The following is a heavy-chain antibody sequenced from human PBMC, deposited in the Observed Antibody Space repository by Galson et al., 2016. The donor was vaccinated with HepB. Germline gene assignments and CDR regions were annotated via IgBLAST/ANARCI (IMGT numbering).Heavy chain of an antibody. CDR3: ARGSWGGSFHFNY. Sequence: ETLSLTCTVSGGSISSYYWSWIRQPPGKGLEWSGYIYYSGSTKSTTYNPSLKSRVTISVDTSKNQFSLRLTSVTAADTAMYYRARGSWGGSFHFNYWGQGTLVTVSS. D-gene: IGHD1-26*01. CDR2: IYYSGST. J-gene: IGHJ4*02. CDR1: GGSISSYY. V-gene: IGHV4-59*01.